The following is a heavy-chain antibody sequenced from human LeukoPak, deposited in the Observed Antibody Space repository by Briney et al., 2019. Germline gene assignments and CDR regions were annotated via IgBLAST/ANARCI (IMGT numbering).Heavy chain of an antibody. V-gene: IGHV4-59*12. Sequence: PSETLSLTCTVSGGSISIYYWSWIRQPPGKGLEWIGYIYYSGSTNYNPSLKSRVTISVDTSKNQFSLKLSSVTAADTAVYYCVRGGYCTAFSCDYYYGMDVWGRGTTVTVSS. D-gene: IGHD2-8*02. J-gene: IGHJ6*02. CDR1: GGSISIYY. CDR2: IYYSGST. CDR3: VRGGYCTAFSCDYYYGMDV.